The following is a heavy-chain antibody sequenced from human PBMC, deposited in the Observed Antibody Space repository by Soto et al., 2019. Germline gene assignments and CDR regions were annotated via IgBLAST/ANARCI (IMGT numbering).Heavy chain of an antibody. CDR3: ARVHLKRPLAFDP. J-gene: IGHJ5*02. V-gene: IGHV4-4*02. Sequence: QVQLQESGPGLVKPSGTLSLTCAASSGSISSSNWWSWVRQPPGKGLEWIGEIYPSGSTNYNPSLKSRVTISVDKSKNQSSLKLRSVTAADTAVYYGARVHLKRPLAFDPWGQVTLVTVSS. CDR1: SGSISSSNW. CDR2: IYPSGST. D-gene: IGHD3-3*02.